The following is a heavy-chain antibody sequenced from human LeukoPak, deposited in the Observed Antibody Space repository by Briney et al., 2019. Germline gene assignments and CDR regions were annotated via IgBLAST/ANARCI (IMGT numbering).Heavy chain of an antibody. V-gene: IGHV3-53*01. CDR2: IYSGGST. J-gene: IGHJ6*04. D-gene: IGHD1-26*01. Sequence: GGSLRLSCAASGFTVSSNYMSWVRQAPGKGLEWVSVIYSGGSTYYADSVKGRFTNSRDNSKNTLYLQMNSLRAEDTAVYYCARDLLQGSYGMDVWGKGTTVTVSS. CDR1: GFTVSSNY. CDR3: ARDLLQGSYGMDV.